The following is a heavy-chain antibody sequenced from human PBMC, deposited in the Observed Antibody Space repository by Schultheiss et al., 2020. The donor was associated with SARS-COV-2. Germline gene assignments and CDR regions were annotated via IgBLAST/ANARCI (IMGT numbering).Heavy chain of an antibody. D-gene: IGHD3-16*02. CDR3: ARESDGDYVWGSYRSIG. V-gene: IGHV4-31*03. CDR2: IYHSGST. Sequence: SETLSLTCTVSGGSISSGGYYWSWIRQHPGKGLEWIGYIYHSGSTYYNPSLKSRVTISVDTSKNQFSLKLSSVTAADTAVYYCARESDGDYVWGSYRSIGWGQGTLVTVSS. J-gene: IGHJ4*02. CDR1: GGSISSGGYY.